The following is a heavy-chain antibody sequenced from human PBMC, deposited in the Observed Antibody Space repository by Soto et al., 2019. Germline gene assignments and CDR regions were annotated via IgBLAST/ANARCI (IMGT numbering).Heavy chain of an antibody. D-gene: IGHD2-15*01. V-gene: IGHV4-34*01. Sequence: SETLSLTCAVYGGSFSGYYWSWIRQPPGKGLEWIGEIYHSGSTNYNPSLKSRVTISVDTSKNQFSLKLSSVTAADTAVYYCARGAVLGYCSGGSCELGASDIWGQGTMVTVSS. CDR3: ARGAVLGYCSGGSCELGASDI. CDR2: IYHSGST. J-gene: IGHJ3*02. CDR1: GGSFSGYY.